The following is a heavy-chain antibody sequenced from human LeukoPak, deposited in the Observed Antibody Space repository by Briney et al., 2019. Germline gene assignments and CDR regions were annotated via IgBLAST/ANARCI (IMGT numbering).Heavy chain of an antibody. CDR2: IYSGGSR. CDR1: GFTVSSNY. CDR3: AKWYSSSWYGAQRGSYFDC. D-gene: IGHD6-13*01. V-gene: IGHV3-66*01. Sequence: GGSLRLSCAASGFTVSSNYMSWVRQAPGKGLEWVSVIYSGGSRYYADSVKGRFIISRDNSKNTLYLQMNSLRAEDTAVYYCAKWYSSSWYGAQRGSYFDCWGQGTLVTVSS. J-gene: IGHJ4*02.